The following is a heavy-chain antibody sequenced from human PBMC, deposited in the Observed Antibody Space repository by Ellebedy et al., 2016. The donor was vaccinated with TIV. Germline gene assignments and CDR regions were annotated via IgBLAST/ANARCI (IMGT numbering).Heavy chain of an antibody. CDR2: INQDGSDK. CDR1: GFSFRSYW. D-gene: IGHD4-17*01. Sequence: GESLKISCGASGFSFRSYWMTWVRQAPGKGLEWVANINQDGSDKYYEDSVKGRFTIARDNAKNSLFLQMSSLRVEDTAVYYCATDGSYGDHVSPMHAFEIWGQGTMVTVSS. CDR3: ATDGSYGDHVSPMHAFEI. V-gene: IGHV3-7*01. J-gene: IGHJ3*02.